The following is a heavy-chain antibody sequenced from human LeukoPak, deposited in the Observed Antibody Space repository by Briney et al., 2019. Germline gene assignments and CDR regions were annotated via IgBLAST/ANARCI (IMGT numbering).Heavy chain of an antibody. CDR3: AGEDGGSYFSGGFDI. Sequence: PGGSLRLSCAASGFTVSSNYMSWVRQAPGKGLEWVSVIYSGGSTYYADSVKGRFTISRDNSKNTLYLQMNSLRAEDTAMYYCAGEDGGSYFSGGFDIWGQGTMVTVSS. V-gene: IGHV3-66*01. CDR2: IYSGGST. J-gene: IGHJ3*02. D-gene: IGHD1-26*01. CDR1: GFTVSSNY.